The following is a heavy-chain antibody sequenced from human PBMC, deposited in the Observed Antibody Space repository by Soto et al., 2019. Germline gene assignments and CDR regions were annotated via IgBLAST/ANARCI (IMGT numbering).Heavy chain of an antibody. J-gene: IGHJ3*02. CDR2: ISGSGGST. Sequence: GGSLRLSCAASGFTFSSYAMSWVRQAPGKGLEWVSAISGSGGSTYYADSVKGRFTISRDNSKNTLYLQRNSLRAEDAAVYYGAKDWVDRVGATSDACDIWGKGTMVTVAS. CDR1: GFTFSSYA. V-gene: IGHV3-23*01. CDR3: AKDWVDRVGATSDACDI. D-gene: IGHD1-26*01.